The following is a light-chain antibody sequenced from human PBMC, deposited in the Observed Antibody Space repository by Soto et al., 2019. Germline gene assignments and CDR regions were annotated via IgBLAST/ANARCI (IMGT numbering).Light chain of an antibody. CDR3: VSFTTSRSYV. Sequence: QSALTQPASVSGSPGQSITISCTGTSSDVGAYIFVSWYQQHPGKAPKLMIYDIINRPSGVSNRFSGSKSGNTASLTISGLQAXDEADYYCVSFTTSRSYVFGTGTKLTVL. CDR2: DII. V-gene: IGLV2-14*03. J-gene: IGLJ1*01. CDR1: SSDVGAYIF.